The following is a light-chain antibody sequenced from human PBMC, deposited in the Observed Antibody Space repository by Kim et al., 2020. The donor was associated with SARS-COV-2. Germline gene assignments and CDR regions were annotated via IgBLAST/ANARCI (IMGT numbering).Light chain of an antibody. CDR2: GAS. V-gene: IGKV3-20*01. J-gene: IGKJ3*01. CDR3: QQYGSSPRT. CDR1: QSVSSSY. Sequence: SPGERATLSCRASQSVSSSYLAWYQQKPGQAPRLLIYGASSSATGIPDRFSGSGSGTDFTLTISRLEPEDFAVYYCQQYGSSPRTFGPGTKVDIK.